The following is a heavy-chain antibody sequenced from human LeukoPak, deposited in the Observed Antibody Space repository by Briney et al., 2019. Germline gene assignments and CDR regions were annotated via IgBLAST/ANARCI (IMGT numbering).Heavy chain of an antibody. CDR2: ISYDGSNK. CDR1: GFTFSTYA. CDR3: ARDKGYQDFDY. V-gene: IGHV3-30*04. J-gene: IGHJ4*02. Sequence: PGGSLRLSCAASGFTFSTYAMSWVRQAPGKGLEWVAVISYDGSNKYYADSVKGRFTISRDNSKNTLYLQMNSLRAEDTAVYYCARDKGYQDFDYWGQGTLVTVSS. D-gene: IGHD5-12*01.